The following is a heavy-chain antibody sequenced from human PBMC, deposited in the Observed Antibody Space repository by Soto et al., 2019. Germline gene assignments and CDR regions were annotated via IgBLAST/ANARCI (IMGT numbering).Heavy chain of an antibody. CDR2: IYPGDSDT. CDR3: ARRNNWNPVRFDY. CDR1: GYRFTSYW. D-gene: IGHD1-20*01. V-gene: IGHV5-51*01. J-gene: IGHJ4*02. Sequence: GESLKISCKGSGYRFTSYWIGWVRQMPGKGLEWMGIIYPGDSDTRYSPSFQGQVTISADKSISTAYLQWSSLKASDTAMYYCARRNNWNPVRFDYWGQGTLVTVSS.